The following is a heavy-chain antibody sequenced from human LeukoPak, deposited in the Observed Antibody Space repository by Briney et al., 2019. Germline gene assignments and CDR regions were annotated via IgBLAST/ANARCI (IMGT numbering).Heavy chain of an antibody. J-gene: IGHJ4*02. Sequence: SETLSLTCTVSGGSINTYYWSWIRRPAGKGLEWIGRIYSSGSTNYNPSLKSRVTISVDASKNQFSLKLSSVTAADTAVYYCAREPSYSSSWYGYWGQGTLVTVSS. CDR3: AREPSYSSSWYGY. CDR2: IYSSGST. CDR1: GGSINTYY. D-gene: IGHD6-13*01. V-gene: IGHV4-4*07.